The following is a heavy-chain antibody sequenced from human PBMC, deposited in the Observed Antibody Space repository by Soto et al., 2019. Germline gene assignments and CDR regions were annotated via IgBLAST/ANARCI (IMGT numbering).Heavy chain of an antibody. CDR1: GGTFSSYA. Sequence: SVKVSCKASGGTFSSYAISWVRQAPGQGLEWMGGIIPIFGTANYAQKFQGRVTMTTDASTSTAYMELRSLRSEDTAVYYCARAVAATSYGMDVWGQGTTVTVSS. J-gene: IGHJ6*02. CDR2: IIPIFGTA. V-gene: IGHV1-69*05. CDR3: ARAVAATSYGMDV. D-gene: IGHD6-13*01.